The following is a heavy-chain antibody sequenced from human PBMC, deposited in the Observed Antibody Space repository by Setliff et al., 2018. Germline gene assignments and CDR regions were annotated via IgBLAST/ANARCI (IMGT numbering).Heavy chain of an antibody. CDR1: GGSISSGGYY. D-gene: IGHD4-17*01. J-gene: IGHJ3*02. CDR3: ARDPLTTNRRRAFDI. Sequence: SETLSLTCTVSGGSISSGGYYWSWIRQHPGKGLEWIGYIYYSGSTYYNPSLKSRVTISVDTSKNQFSLKLSSVNAADTAVYYCARDPLTTNRRRAFDIWGQGTMVTVSS. CDR2: IYYSGST. V-gene: IGHV4-31*03.